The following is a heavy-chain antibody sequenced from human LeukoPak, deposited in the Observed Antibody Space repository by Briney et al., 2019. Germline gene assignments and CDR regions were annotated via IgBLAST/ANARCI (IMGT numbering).Heavy chain of an antibody. J-gene: IGHJ4*02. V-gene: IGHV3-23*01. CDR3: AKGGYDYVEIGYFDF. Sequence: GGSLRLSCAASGFRFSNYAMSWVRQAPGKGLEWVSVIIASSGSTFYADSVKGRFTISRDNSKNTLYLQMNSLRGEDTAVYYCAKGGYDYVEIGYFDFWGQGTLVTVSS. CDR2: IIASSGST. CDR1: GFRFSNYA. D-gene: IGHD5-12*01.